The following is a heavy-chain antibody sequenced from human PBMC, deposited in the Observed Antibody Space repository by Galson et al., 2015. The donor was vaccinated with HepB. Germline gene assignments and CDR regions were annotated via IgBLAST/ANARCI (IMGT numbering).Heavy chain of an antibody. D-gene: IGHD2-15*01. CDR2: ISASGGST. J-gene: IGHJ5*02. CDR1: GFTFSSFS. V-gene: IGHV3-23*01. Sequence: SLRLSCAVSGFTFSSFSMSWVRQAPGRGLQWVSLISASGGSTFYADSVKGRFTTSRDNSKNTLYLQMNSLRAEDTAVYYCARQEGYCSGGSCYGGIDPWGQGTLVTVSS. CDR3: ARQEGYCSGGSCYGGIDP.